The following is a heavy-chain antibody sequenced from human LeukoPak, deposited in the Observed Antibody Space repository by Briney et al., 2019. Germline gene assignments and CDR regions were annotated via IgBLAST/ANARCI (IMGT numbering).Heavy chain of an antibody. J-gene: IGHJ3*02. Sequence: SETLSLTCTVSGGSISSYYWSWIRQPPGKGLQWIGYINYSGNTNYNPSLTGRVTVSVDTSKNQFSLRLSSVTAADTAVYYCARLGSSSPFFVFDIWGQGTMVTVSS. CDR2: INYSGNT. D-gene: IGHD6-13*01. CDR3: ARLGSSSPFFVFDI. CDR1: GGSISSYY. V-gene: IGHV4-59*08.